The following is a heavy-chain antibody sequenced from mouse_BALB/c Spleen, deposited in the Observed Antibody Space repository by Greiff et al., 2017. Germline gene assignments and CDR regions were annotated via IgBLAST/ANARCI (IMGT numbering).Heavy chain of an antibody. CDR1: GFSLTDYG. CDR3: ARDTIDY. J-gene: IGHJ2*01. V-gene: IGHV2-6-7*01. CDR2: IWGDGSS. D-gene: IGHD1-1*01. Sequence: QVQLKESGPGLVAPSQSLSITCTVSGFSLTDYGVNWVRQPPGKGLEWLGMIWGDGSSDYNSALKSRLSISKNNTKSQVFLKLNSLQTDDTARYYCARDTIDYWGQGTTLTVSS.